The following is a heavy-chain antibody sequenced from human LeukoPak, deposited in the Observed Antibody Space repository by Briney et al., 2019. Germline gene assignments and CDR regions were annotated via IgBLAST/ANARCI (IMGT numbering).Heavy chain of an antibody. CDR2: INSDGITT. J-gene: IGHJ3*02. D-gene: IGHD3-10*01. Sequence: GGSLRLSCAASGFTFSSYWMHWVRQAPGKGLVWVSRINSDGITTSYADSVKGRFTISRDNAKNSLYLQMNSLRAEDTAVYYCARGGFGELLRAFDIWGQGTMVTVSS. V-gene: IGHV3-74*01. CDR3: ARGGFGELLRAFDI. CDR1: GFTFSSYW.